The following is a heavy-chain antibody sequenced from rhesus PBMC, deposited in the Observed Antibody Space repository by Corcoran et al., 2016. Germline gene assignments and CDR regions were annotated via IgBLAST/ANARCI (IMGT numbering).Heavy chain of an antibody. CDR2: VDPEDGET. V-gene: IGHV1-111*02. J-gene: IGHJ4*01. CDR3: ATSYCTGSGCYDDGGFDY. D-gene: IGHD2-21*01. Sequence: EVQLVQSGAEVKKPGASVKISYKASGYTFTDYYLHWVRQAPGKGVEWRGRVDPEDGETIPAKKCQDRVTITADTSTDTAYMERSSLRSEDTAVYYCATSYCTGSGCYDDGGFDYWGQGVLVTGSS. CDR1: GYTFTDYY.